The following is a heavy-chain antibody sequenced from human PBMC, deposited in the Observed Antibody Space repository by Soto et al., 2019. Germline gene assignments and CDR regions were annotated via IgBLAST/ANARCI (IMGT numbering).Heavy chain of an antibody. V-gene: IGHV3-23*01. D-gene: IGHD3-3*01. Sequence: GGSLRLSCAASGFTFSSYAMSWVRQAPGKGLEWVSAISGSGGSTYYADSVKGRFTISRDNSKNTLYLQMNSLRAEDTAVYYCAKSPSPLMRVWSGYYFDYWGQGTLVTVSS. CDR1: GFTFSSYA. J-gene: IGHJ4*02. CDR2: ISGSGGST. CDR3: AKSPSPLMRVWSGYYFDY.